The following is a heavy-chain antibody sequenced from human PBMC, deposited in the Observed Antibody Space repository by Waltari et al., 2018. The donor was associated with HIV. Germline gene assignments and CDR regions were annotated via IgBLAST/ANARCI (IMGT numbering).Heavy chain of an antibody. J-gene: IGHJ6*02. V-gene: IGHV3-30*04. CDR2: ISNDGRNK. CDR1: GFTFSSHA. Sequence: QVQLVESGGGVVQPGRSLRLSCAASGFTFSSHAMHWVRQAPRQGQGKGVEWVEVISNDGRNKYYVDSGKGRFTISRDSSKNTLYLQMNSLRAEDTAVYYCARDRRARGIKRGYGMDVWGQGTTVTVSS. CDR3: ARDRRARGIKRGYGMDV. D-gene: IGHD2-21*01.